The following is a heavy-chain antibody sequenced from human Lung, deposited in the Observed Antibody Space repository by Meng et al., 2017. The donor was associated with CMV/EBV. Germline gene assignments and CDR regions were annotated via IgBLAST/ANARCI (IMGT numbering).Heavy chain of an antibody. CDR1: GFTFSSYW. V-gene: IGHV3-7*01. Sequence: SXAASGFTFSSYWMSWVRQAPGKGLEWVANIKQDGSEKYYVDSVKGRFTISRDNAKNSLYLQMNSLRAEDTAVYYCARDQRPEYYDFWSGYLGKGGYYGMDVXGQGXTVTVSS. J-gene: IGHJ6*02. D-gene: IGHD3-3*01. CDR3: ARDQRPEYYDFWSGYLGKGGYYGMDV. CDR2: IKQDGSEK.